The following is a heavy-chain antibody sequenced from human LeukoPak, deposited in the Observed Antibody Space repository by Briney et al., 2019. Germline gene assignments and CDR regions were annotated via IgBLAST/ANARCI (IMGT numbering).Heavy chain of an antibody. D-gene: IGHD4-17*01. CDR1: GGSISSSSYY. CDR3: ASYPTVTDGFDY. V-gene: IGHV4-39*07. J-gene: IGHJ4*02. CDR2: IYYSGST. Sequence: SETLSLTCTVSGGSISSSSYYWGWIRQPPGKGLEWIGSIYYSGSTYYNPSLKSRVTISVDTSKNQFSLKLSSVTAADTAVYYCASYPTVTDGFDYWGQGTLVTVSS.